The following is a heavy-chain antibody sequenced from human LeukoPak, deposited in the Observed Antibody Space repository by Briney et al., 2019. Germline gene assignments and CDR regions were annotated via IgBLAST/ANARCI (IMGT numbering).Heavy chain of an antibody. J-gene: IGHJ4*02. CDR1: GFTFSSYA. V-gene: IGHV3-23*01. CDR3: AKVSLYYYDISGFDY. CDR2: ISGSGGST. D-gene: IGHD3-22*01. Sequence: GGSLRLSCAASGFTFSSYAMSWVRQAPGKGLEWVSAISGSGGSTYYADSVKGRFTISRDNSKNTLCLQMNSLRAEDTAVYYCAKVSLYYYDISGFDYGAQGTLVTVS.